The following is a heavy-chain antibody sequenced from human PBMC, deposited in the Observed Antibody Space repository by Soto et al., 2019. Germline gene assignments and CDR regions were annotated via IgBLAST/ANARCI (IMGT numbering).Heavy chain of an antibody. V-gene: IGHV3-21*01. CDR2: ISISSSDR. J-gene: IGHJ4*01. CDR3: VRGMNPLF. Sequence: PGGSLRLSCAASGFTLRTYTMTWVRQAPGKGLEWVSSISISSSDRYYADSVRGRFTISRDNAKKALYLQMNSLRADDTAVYFCVRGMNPLFGGQGTLVTVSS. CDR1: GFTLRTYT.